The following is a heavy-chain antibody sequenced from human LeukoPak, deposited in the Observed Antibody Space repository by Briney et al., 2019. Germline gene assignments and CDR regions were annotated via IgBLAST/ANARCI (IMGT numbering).Heavy chain of an antibody. J-gene: IGHJ5*02. Sequence: SVKVSCKASGGTFSSYAINWVRQAPGQGLEWMGGITPMFGTAKYAQKFQGRVTITADESTSTAYMELSSLRSEDTAVYYCARGPPGSGYDGYWFDPWGQGTLVTVSS. CDR1: GGTFSSYA. CDR2: ITPMFGTA. V-gene: IGHV1-69*13. D-gene: IGHD5-12*01. CDR3: ARGPPGSGYDGYWFDP.